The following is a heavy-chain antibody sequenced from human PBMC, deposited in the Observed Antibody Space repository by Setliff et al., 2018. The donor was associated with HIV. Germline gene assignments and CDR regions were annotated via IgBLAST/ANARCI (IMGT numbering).Heavy chain of an antibody. V-gene: IGHV4-61*02. Sequence: LSLTCTVSDSGTYYWSWIRQPAGKGLEWIGRVSSRGDTNYNPSLKSRVTMSVDTSKNQFSLKLTSVTASDTAVYYCARAAAGNTGPFDLWGQGSPVTVSS. CDR1: DSGTYY. D-gene: IGHD4-17*01. CDR3: ARAAAGNTGPFDL. J-gene: IGHJ4*02. CDR2: VSSRGDT.